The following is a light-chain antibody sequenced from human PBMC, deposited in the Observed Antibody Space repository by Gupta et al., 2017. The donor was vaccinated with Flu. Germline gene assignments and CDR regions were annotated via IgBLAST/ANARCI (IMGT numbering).Light chain of an antibody. CDR3: QQGDSTART. CDR2: ATS. J-gene: IGKJ4*02. CDR1: QSITSY. V-gene: IGKV1-39*01. Sequence: PSSLSASVGDRVSISCRASQSITSYLNWYQQRPGKAPTLLIYATSNLQSGVPSRFSGSGSGTDFTLTISRLQPEDFATYYCQQGDSTARTFGGGARVEIK.